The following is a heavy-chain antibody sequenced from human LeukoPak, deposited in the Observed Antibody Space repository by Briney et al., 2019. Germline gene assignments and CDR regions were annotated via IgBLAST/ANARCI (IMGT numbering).Heavy chain of an antibody. CDR3: AKGVRIQLWLYPRSYFVFDY. CDR1: GFTFSSYG. Sequence: GGSLRLSCAASGFTFSSYGMHWVRQAPGKGLEWVAFIRYDGSNKYYADSVKGRFTISRDNSKNTLYLQMNSLRAEDTAVYYCAKGVRIQLWLYPRSYFVFDYWGQGTLVTVSS. V-gene: IGHV3-30*02. CDR2: IRYDGSNK. J-gene: IGHJ4*02. D-gene: IGHD5-18*01.